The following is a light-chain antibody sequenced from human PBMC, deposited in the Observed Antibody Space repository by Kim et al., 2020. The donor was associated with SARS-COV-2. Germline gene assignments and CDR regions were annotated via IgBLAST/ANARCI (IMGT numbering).Light chain of an antibody. J-gene: IGLJ2*01. V-gene: IGLV1-44*01. Sequence: QSVLTQPPSASATPGQRVTISCSGSNSNIGRRTVNWYQQFPGTAPKLLIYDDNSRPSGVPDRFSASKSGTSASLAISGLQSEDEGDYYCASWDSTLDGVIFGGGTQLTV. CDR1: NSNIGRRT. CDR3: ASWDSTLDGVI. CDR2: DDN.